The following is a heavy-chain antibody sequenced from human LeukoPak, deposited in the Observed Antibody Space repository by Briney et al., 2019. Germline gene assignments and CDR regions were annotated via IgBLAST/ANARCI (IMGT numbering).Heavy chain of an antibody. V-gene: IGHV3-23*01. CDR2: ISGSGGST. CDR3: ARVYDSSGYYYGDYFDY. D-gene: IGHD3-22*01. J-gene: IGHJ4*02. CDR1: GFTFSSYA. Sequence: GGSLRLSCAASGFTFSSYAMSWVRQAPGKGLEWVSAISGSGGSTYYADSVKGRFTISRDNSKNTLYLQMNSLRAEDTAVYYCARVYDSSGYYYGDYFDYWGQGTLVTVSS.